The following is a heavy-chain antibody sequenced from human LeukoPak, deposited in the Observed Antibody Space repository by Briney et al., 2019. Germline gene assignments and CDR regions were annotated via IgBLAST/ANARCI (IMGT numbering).Heavy chain of an antibody. J-gene: IGHJ4*02. CDR1: GGSISSSTYY. CDR2: IYYSGST. Sequence: SETLSLTCTVSGGSISSSTYYWGWIRQPPGKGLEWIGSIYYSGSTYYNPSLKSRVTISVDTSKNHFSLKLSSVTAADTAVYYCARVALPRVYYFDYWGQGTLVTVSS. D-gene: IGHD2-8*01. V-gene: IGHV4-39*07. CDR3: ARVALPRVYYFDY.